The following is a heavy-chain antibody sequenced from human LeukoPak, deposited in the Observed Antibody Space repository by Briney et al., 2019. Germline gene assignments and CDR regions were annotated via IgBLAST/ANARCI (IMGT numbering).Heavy chain of an antibody. CDR2: LSHSGSS. CDR1: GYSISSGYY. D-gene: IGHD3-22*01. V-gene: IGHV4-38-2*02. J-gene: IGHJ6*03. CDR3: ARGSIAYYYMDV. Sequence: SETLSLTCTVSGYSISSGYYWDWIRQPPGKGLEWIGTLSHSGSSYYNPSLKSRVTISVDTSKNQFSLNLSSVTAADTAVFYCARGSIAYYYMDVWGKGTTVTISS.